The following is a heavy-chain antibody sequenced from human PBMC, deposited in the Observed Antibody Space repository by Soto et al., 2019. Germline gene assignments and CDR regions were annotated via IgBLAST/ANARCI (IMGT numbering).Heavy chain of an antibody. V-gene: IGHV1-69*13. CDR2: IIPIFGTA. D-gene: IGHD3-10*01. Sequence: SVKVSCKASGGTFSSYAISWVRHAPGQGLEWMGGIIPIFGTANYAQKFQGRVTITADESTSTAYMDLQISRLRAEDTAVYYCARGPEGFHPLSNNWFDPWGQGTPVTVSS. CDR3: ARGPEGFHPLSNNWFDP. J-gene: IGHJ5*02. CDR1: GGTFSSYA.